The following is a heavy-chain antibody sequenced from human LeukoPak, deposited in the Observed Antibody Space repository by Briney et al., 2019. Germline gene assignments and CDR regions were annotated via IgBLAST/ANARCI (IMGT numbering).Heavy chain of an antibody. CDR1: GGSFSGYY. CDR2: IYHSGST. D-gene: IGHD4/OR15-4a*01. Sequence: PSETLSLTCAVYGGSFSGYYWTWIRQPPGKGLEWIGEIYHSGSTNCNPSLKSRVTTSVDKSKNQFSLKLNSVTAADTAVYYCARIWGYGINWFDPWGQGTLVTVSS. J-gene: IGHJ5*02. V-gene: IGHV4-34*01. CDR3: ARIWGYGINWFDP.